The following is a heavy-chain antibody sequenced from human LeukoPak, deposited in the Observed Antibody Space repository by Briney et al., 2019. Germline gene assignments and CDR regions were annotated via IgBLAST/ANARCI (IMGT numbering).Heavy chain of an antibody. CDR1: GYTFTSYG. CDR3: AREGLLWFGESLHNNWFDP. Sequence: ASVKVSCKASGYTFTSYGISWVRQAPGQGLEWMGWISDYNGNTNYAQKLQGRVTMTTDTSTSTAYMELRSLRSDDTAVYYCAREGLLWFGESLHNNWFDPWGQGTLVTVSS. CDR2: ISDYNGNT. V-gene: IGHV1-18*01. J-gene: IGHJ5*02. D-gene: IGHD3-10*01.